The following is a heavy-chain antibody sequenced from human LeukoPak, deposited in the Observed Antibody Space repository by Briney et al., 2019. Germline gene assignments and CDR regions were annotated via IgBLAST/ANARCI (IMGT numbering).Heavy chain of an antibody. V-gene: IGHV1-2*04. CDR2: INPNNGDT. D-gene: IGHD1-26*01. CDR1: GYTFTDYY. Sequence: ASVKVSCKASGYTFTDYYIHWVRQAPGQGLEWMGWINPNNGDTNYAQKFQGWVTMTRDTSINTAYMELRRLTSGDTAVYFCARAHTVLLGAGGYWGQGTLVTVSS. J-gene: IGHJ4*02. CDR3: ARAHTVLLGAGGY.